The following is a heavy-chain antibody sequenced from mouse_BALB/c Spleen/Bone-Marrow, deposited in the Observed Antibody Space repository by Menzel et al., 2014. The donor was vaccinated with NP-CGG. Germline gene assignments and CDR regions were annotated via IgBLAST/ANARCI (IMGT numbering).Heavy chain of an antibody. CDR3: TRDMGLLRFDY. Sequence: EVQGVESGGGLVPPGGSLILSCATSGFTFTDYYMFCVRQPPGKSLDWLGFLRNKPNGYTTEYSASVKGRFTISRDNSKSILYRQMNTLRVEDSATYYCTRDMGLLRFDYWGQGTTLTVSS. D-gene: IGHD1-1*01. V-gene: IGHV7-3*02. CDR2: LRNKPNGYTT. J-gene: IGHJ2*01. CDR1: GFTFTDYY.